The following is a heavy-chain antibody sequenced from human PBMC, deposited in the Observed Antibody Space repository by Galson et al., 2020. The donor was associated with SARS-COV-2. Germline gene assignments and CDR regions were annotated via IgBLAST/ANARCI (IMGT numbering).Heavy chain of an antibody. CDR3: ARDSSSPNLDY. D-gene: IGHD2-2*01. CDR1: GFSVSNNY. CDR2: IYGGGST. Sequence: GGSLRLSCAASGFSVSNNYMSWVRQAPGKGLEWVSVIYGGGSTYYADSVKGRFTISRDNFQNTLYLQMNSLRAEDTAVYYCARDSSSPNLDYWGQGTLVTVSS. V-gene: IGHV3-66*01. J-gene: IGHJ4*02.